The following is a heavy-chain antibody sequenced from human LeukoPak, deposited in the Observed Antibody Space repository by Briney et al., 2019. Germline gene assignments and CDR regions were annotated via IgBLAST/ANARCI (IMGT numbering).Heavy chain of an antibody. CDR3: ASDRTGAFDY. Sequence: PSETLSLTCAVYGGSFSGYYWSWIRQPPGKGLEWIGEINHSGSTNYNPSLKSRVTISVDTSKNQFSLKLSSVTAADTAVYYCASDRTGAFDYWGQGTLVTVSS. V-gene: IGHV4-34*01. D-gene: IGHD1-1*01. J-gene: IGHJ4*02. CDR2: INHSGST. CDR1: GGSFSGYY.